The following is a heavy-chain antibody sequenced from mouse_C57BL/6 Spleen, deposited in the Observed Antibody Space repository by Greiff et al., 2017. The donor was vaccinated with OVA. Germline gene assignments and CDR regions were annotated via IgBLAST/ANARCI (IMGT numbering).Heavy chain of an antibody. CDR1: GFTFSSYA. J-gene: IGHJ1*03. V-gene: IGHV5-9-1*02. D-gene: IGHD1-1*01. CDR2: ISSGGDYI. CDR3: TSHYGSSYWYFDV. Sequence: EVQRVESGEGLVKPGGSLKLSCAASGFTFSSYAMSWVRQTPEKRLEWVAYISSGGDYIYYADTVKGRFTISRDNARNTLYLQMSSLKSEDTAMYYCTSHYGSSYWYFDVWGTGTTVTVSS.